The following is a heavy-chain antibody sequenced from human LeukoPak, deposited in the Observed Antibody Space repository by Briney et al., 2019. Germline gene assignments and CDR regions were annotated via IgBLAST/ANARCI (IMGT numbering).Heavy chain of an antibody. CDR3: ARTKYGSGSYYNPNWFDP. V-gene: IGHV3-11*06. D-gene: IGHD3-10*01. Sequence: GGSLRLSCAASGFTFSDYYMSWIRQAPGQGLEWVSYISSSSSYTNYADSVKGRFTISRDNAKNSLYLQMNSLRAEDTAVYYCARTKYGSGSYYNPNWFDPWGQGTLVTVSS. CDR2: ISSSSSYT. CDR1: GFTFSDYY. J-gene: IGHJ5*02.